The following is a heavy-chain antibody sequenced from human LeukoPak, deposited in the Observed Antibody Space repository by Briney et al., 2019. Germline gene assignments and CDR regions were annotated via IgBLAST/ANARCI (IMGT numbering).Heavy chain of an antibody. D-gene: IGHD3-10*01. J-gene: IGHJ4*02. V-gene: IGHV4-34*01. Sequence: SETLSLTCTVSGGSISSYYWSWIRQPPGKGLEWIGEINHSGSTNYNPSLKSRVTISVDTSKNQFSLKLSSVTAADTAVYYCARGRGAARGFDYWGQGTLVTVSS. CDR1: GGSISSYY. CDR2: INHSGST. CDR3: ARGRGAARGFDY.